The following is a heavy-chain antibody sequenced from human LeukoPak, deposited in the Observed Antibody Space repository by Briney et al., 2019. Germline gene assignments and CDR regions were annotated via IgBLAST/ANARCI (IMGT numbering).Heavy chain of an antibody. V-gene: IGHV4-34*01. CDR1: GGSFSGYY. CDR3: ARDGETGTSL. D-gene: IGHD1-1*01. Sequence: PSETLSLTCAVYGGSFSGYYWSWIRQPPGKGLEWIGEINHSGSTNYSPSLKSRVTISVDTSKNQFSLKLSSVTAADTAVYYCARDGETGTSLWGQGTLVTVSS. CDR2: INHSGST. J-gene: IGHJ4*02.